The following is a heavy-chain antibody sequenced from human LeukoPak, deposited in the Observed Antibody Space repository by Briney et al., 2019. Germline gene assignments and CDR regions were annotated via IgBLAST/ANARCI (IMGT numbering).Heavy chain of an antibody. V-gene: IGHV3-9*01. CDR1: GFTFDDYA. J-gene: IGHJ4*02. CDR3: AKERGGYGDLYYFDY. CDR2: ISWNSGSI. D-gene: IGHD4-17*01. Sequence: GGXXTLSCAASGFTFDDYAMHWVRHAPGKGLEWVSGISWNSGSIGYADSVKGRFTISRDNAKNSLYLQMNSLRAEDTALYYCAKERGGYGDLYYFDYWGQGTLVTVSS.